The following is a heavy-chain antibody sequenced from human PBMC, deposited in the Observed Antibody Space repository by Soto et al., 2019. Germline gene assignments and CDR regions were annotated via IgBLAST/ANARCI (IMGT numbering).Heavy chain of an antibody. Sequence: ASVKVSCKASGYTFTGYYVHWVRQAPGQGLEWMGWINPNSGDTYLAQRFQGRVTMNRDTSIGTAYMELRGLTSDDTAEYYCAKGGAIVTAGTRVYLYNAMDVWGQGTTVTVSS. D-gene: IGHD1-26*01. CDR3: AKGGAIVTAGTRVYLYNAMDV. V-gene: IGHV1-2*02. CDR1: GYTFTGYY. J-gene: IGHJ6*02. CDR2: INPNSGDT.